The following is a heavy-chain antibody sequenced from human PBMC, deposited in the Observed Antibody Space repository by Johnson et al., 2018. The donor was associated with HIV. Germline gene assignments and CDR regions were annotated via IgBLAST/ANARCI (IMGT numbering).Heavy chain of an antibody. D-gene: IGHD5-18*01. CDR3: ARAYSYGAFDI. V-gene: IGHV3-66*01. CDR2: IYSGGST. Sequence: VSVIYSGGSTYYADSVKGRYTISRDNSKNTLYLQMNSLRADDTAVYYCARAYSYGAFDIWGQGTMVTVSS. J-gene: IGHJ3*02.